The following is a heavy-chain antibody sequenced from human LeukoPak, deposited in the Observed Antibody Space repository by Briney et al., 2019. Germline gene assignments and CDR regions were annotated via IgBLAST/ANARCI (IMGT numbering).Heavy chain of an antibody. V-gene: IGHV3-48*02. CDR3: ARSEYYYDSSGYLGAFDI. J-gene: IGHJ3*02. D-gene: IGHD3-22*01. Sequence: PGGSLRLSCAASGFTFSSYCMNWVRQAPGKGLEWVSYISSSSSIYYADSVKGRFTISRDNAKNSLYLQMNSLRDEDTAVYYCARSEYYYDSSGYLGAFDIWVQGTMVTVSS. CDR1: GFTFSSYC. CDR2: ISSSSSI.